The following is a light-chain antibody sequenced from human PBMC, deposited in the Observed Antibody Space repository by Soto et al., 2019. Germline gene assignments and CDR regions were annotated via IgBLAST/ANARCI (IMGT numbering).Light chain of an antibody. Sequence: DVQMTQSPSSLSASLGDSVTIACRASQNIDSFLNWYQQKPGKAPKLLIYAAASLQTGVPSRFSGSGSGTDFTLTIRSLQPEDFATYYCQRSYSTFGQGTRLEIK. CDR3: QRSYST. CDR2: AAA. CDR1: QNIDSF. J-gene: IGKJ5*01. V-gene: IGKV1-39*01.